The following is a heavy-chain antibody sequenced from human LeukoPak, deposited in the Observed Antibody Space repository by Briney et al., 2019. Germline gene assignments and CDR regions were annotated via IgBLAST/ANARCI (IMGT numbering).Heavy chain of an antibody. V-gene: IGHV3-33*01. CDR3: ASSGSYRFDY. CDR2: IWSVGGAE. D-gene: IGHD1-26*01. CDR1: GFPFSSYG. Sequence: PGGSLRLSCVASGFPFSSYGMHWVRQAPGKGLEWVAVIWSVGGAEYYADSVKGRFTISRDNSKNMLFLQMNSLRDEDTAVYYCASSGSYRFDYWGQGTLVTVSS. J-gene: IGHJ4*02.